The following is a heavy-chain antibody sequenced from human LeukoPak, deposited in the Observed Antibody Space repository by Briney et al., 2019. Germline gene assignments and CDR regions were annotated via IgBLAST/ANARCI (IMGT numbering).Heavy chain of an antibody. CDR3: ARGLLWFGELLHDY. Sequence: GASVKVSCKASGGTFSSYDINWVRQATGQGLEWMGWMNPNSGNTGYAQKFQGRVTITRNTSISTAYMELSSLRSEDTAVYYCARGLLWFGELLHDYWGQGTLVTISS. CDR2: MNPNSGNT. J-gene: IGHJ4*02. CDR1: GGTFSSYD. V-gene: IGHV1-8*03. D-gene: IGHD3-10*01.